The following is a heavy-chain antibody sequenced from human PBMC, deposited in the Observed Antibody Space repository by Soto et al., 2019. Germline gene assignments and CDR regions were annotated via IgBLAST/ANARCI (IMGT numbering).Heavy chain of an antibody. V-gene: IGHV3-48*01. Sequence: PGGSLRLFCAASGFTFSSFSMNWVRQAPGKGLEWVSYISSSGSTIYYADSVKGRFTISRDNAKNSLYLQMNSLRAEDTAVYYCARAVRCSSTSCYAAYGSFDPWGQGTLVTVSS. D-gene: IGHD2-2*01. J-gene: IGHJ5*02. CDR1: GFTFSSFS. CDR3: ARAVRCSSTSCYAAYGSFDP. CDR2: ISSSGSTI.